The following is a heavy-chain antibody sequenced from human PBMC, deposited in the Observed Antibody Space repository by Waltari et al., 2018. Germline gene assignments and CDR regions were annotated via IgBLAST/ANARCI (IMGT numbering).Heavy chain of an antibody. CDR3: ALDDDILTGPTSNWYFDI. V-gene: IGHV4-34*01. Sequence: QVQLQQWGAGLLKPSETLSLPCAVPGGSLGGFSWGWPRQAPGTGLEWIGEINHDGTTNYNPSLKSRVTVSVDTSKKQFSLNLSSVTAADTGVYYCALDDDILTGPTSNWYFDIWGRGTLVTVSS. D-gene: IGHD3-9*01. CDR1: GGSLGGFS. CDR2: INHDGTT. J-gene: IGHJ2*01.